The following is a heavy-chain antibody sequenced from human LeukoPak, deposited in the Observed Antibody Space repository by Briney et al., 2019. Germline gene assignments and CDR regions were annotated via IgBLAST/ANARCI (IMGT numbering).Heavy chain of an antibody. CDR3: AKVRDTRDWYKDAFDI. Sequence: GGSLRLSCAASGFTFSSYAMSWVRQAPGKGLEWVSAISGSGGTTYYADSVKGRFTVSRDNSKNTLYLQMSSLRAEDTAMYYCAKVRDTRDWYKDAFDIWGQGTRVTVSS. CDR2: ISGSGGTT. CDR1: GFTFSSYA. V-gene: IGHV3-23*01. J-gene: IGHJ3*02. D-gene: IGHD6-19*01.